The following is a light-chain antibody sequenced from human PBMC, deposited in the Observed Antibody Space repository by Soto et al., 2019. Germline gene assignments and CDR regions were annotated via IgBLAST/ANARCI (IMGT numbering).Light chain of an antibody. CDR1: QGISSA. CDR2: DAS. V-gene: IGKV1-13*02. Sequence: AIHLTQSPCSLSASVGDRATITCRASQGISSALAWYQQKPGKAPKLLIYDASSLEGGVPSRFSGSGSGTEFTLTISGLQPDDFATYYCQQYKAYPYTFAQGTKVDIK. J-gene: IGKJ2*01. CDR3: QQYKAYPYT.